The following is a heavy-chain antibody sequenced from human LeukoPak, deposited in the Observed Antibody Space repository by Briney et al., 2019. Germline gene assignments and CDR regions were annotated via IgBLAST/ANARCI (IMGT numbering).Heavy chain of an antibody. CDR3: AKDLPPHITMIVVIPDGFDF. CDR2: ISYDGSNK. V-gene: IGHV3-30*18. CDR1: GFTFSSYV. J-gene: IGHJ3*01. D-gene: IGHD3-22*01. Sequence: QPGRSLRLSCAASGFTFSSYVMHWVRQAPGKGLEWVAVISYDGSNKYYADSVKGRFTISRDNSKNTLYLQMNSLSSEDTAVYYCAKDLPPHITMIVVIPDGFDFWGQGTLVTVSS.